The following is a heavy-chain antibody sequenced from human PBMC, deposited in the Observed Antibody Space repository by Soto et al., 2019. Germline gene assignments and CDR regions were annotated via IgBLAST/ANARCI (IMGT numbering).Heavy chain of an antibody. CDR3: VRKHNRAGCFDS. Sequence: SETLSLTCSISGGTIGDYYWSWIRQPPGKGLEWLAYIYYTGKTDRNPSLERRVSISLGTSKNQFSLNLRSVTAADTAVYYCVRKHNRAGCFDSWGQG. D-gene: IGHD2-21*01. V-gene: IGHV4-59*01. J-gene: IGHJ4*02. CDR2: IYYTGKT. CDR1: GGTIGDYY.